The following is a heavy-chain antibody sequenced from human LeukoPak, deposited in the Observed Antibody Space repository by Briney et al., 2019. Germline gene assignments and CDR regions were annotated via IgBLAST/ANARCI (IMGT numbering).Heavy chain of an antibody. CDR3: ARFRGGKNDILTGDVAP. J-gene: IGHJ5*02. CDR2: INHSGST. CDR1: GGSFSGYY. Sequence: SETLSLTCAVYGGSFSGYYWSWIRQPPGKGLEWIGEINHSGSTNYNPSLKSRVTISVDTSKSQFSLKLSSVTAADTAVYYCARFRGGKNDILTGDVAPWGQGTLVTVSS. V-gene: IGHV4-34*01. D-gene: IGHD3-9*01.